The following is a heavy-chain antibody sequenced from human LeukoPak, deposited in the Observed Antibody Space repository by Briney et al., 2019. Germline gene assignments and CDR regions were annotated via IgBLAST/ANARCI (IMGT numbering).Heavy chain of an antibody. D-gene: IGHD3-22*01. V-gene: IGHV4-34*01. CDR1: GGSFSGYY. CDR2: INHSGST. J-gene: IGHJ4*02. Sequence: SETLSLTCAVYGGSFSGYYWSRIRQPPGKGLEWIGEINHSGSTNYNPSLKSRVTISVDTSKNQFSLKLSSVTAADTAVYYCSTSGGSSGYSESLDYWGQGTLVTVSS. CDR3: STSGGSSGYSESLDY.